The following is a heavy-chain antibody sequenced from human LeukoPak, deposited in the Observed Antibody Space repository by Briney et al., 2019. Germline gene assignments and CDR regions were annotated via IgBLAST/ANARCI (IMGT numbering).Heavy chain of an antibody. CDR2: ISYDGSNK. Sequence: GRSLRLSCAASGFTFSSYAMHWVRQAPGKGLEWVAVISYDGSNKYYADSVKGRFTIPRDNSKNTLYLQMNSLRAEDTAVYYCAREEWLVHDYWGQGTLVTVSS. V-gene: IGHV3-30-3*01. CDR3: AREEWLVHDY. D-gene: IGHD6-19*01. J-gene: IGHJ4*02. CDR1: GFTFSSYA.